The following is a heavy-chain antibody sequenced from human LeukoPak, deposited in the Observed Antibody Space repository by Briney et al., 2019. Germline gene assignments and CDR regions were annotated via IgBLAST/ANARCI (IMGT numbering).Heavy chain of an antibody. CDR3: AREATQVVPAAREDYFDY. Sequence: GASVKVSCKASGYTFTGYYMHWVRQAPGQGLEWMGWINPNSGGTNYAQKFQGWVTMTRDTSISTAYMELCRLRSDDTAVYYCAREATQVVPAAREDYFDYWGQGTLVTVSS. CDR2: INPNSGGT. D-gene: IGHD2-2*01. CDR1: GYTFTGYY. V-gene: IGHV1-2*04. J-gene: IGHJ4*02.